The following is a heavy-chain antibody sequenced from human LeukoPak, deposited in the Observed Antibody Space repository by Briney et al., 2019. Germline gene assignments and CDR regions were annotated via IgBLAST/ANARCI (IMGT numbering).Heavy chain of an antibody. CDR3: ARPTGVGYCSGGGCYYPPVADV. CDR1: GGSISSSSYY. CDR2: IYYSGST. D-gene: IGHD2-15*01. Sequence: SETLSLTCTVSGGSISSSSYYWGWIRQPPGKGREWIGSIYYSGSTYYNPSLKSRVTISVDTSKNQFSLKLSSVTAADTAVYYCARPTGVGYCSGGGCYYPPVADVWGQGTTVTVSS. J-gene: IGHJ6*02. V-gene: IGHV4-39*07.